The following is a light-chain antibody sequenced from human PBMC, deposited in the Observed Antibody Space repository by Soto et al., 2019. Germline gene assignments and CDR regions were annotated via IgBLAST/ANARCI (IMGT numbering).Light chain of an antibody. V-gene: IGKV3-11*01. Sequence: EIVLTQSPGTLSLSPGESATLSCRASQGIGRYLAWFQQKPGQAPRLLIYDASTRATGIPARFSGSGSGTDFTLTIRSLEPADFAVYYWQQRINWPLNFGPGTKVEIK. J-gene: IGKJ3*01. CDR1: QGIGRY. CDR2: DAS. CDR3: QQRINWPLN.